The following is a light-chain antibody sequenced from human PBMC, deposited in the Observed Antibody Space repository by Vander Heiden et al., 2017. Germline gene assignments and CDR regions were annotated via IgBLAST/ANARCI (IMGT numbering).Light chain of an antibody. V-gene: IGLV4-69*02. CDR1: SGHRSYA. CDR3: QTWGTGTQGVV. J-gene: IGLJ2*01. CDR2: LNSDGSH. Sequence: QLALTQSPSASASLGASVKLTSTLSSGHRSYAIAWHQQQPEKGPRYLMKLNSDGSHSKGDGIPDRFSGSSSGAKRYLTISSLQSEDEADYYCQTWGTGTQGVVFGGGTKLTVL.